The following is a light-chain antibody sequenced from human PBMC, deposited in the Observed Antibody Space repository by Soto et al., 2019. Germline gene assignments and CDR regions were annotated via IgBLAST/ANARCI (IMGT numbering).Light chain of an antibody. CDR2: GAS. V-gene: IGKV3-15*01. Sequence: EIVMTQSPATLSVSPGERATLSCRASQSVSSNLAWYQQKPGQAPRLLIYGASTRATGIPARFSGSGSGTEFTLTISSLQSEDFAVYYCLQYNNWWTFGQGTKVDIK. CDR1: QSVSSN. CDR3: LQYNNWWT. J-gene: IGKJ1*01.